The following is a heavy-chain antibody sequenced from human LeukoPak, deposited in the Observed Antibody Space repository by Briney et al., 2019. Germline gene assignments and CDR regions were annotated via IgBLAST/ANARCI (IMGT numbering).Heavy chain of an antibody. D-gene: IGHD1-14*01. Sequence: GASVKVSCKASGYTFTSYAISWVRQAPGQGLEWMGGIIPIFGTANYAQKFQGRVTITADESTSTAYMELSSLRSEDTAVYYCARDLDNLWFDPWGQGTLVTVSS. J-gene: IGHJ5*02. CDR1: GYTFTSYA. CDR2: IIPIFGTA. CDR3: ARDLDNLWFDP. V-gene: IGHV1-69*13.